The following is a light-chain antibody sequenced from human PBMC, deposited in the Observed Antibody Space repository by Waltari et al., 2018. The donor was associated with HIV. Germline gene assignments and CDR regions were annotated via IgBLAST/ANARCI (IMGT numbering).Light chain of an antibody. CDR2: EVS. CDR1: SSDVGGYNY. V-gene: IGLV2-14*01. J-gene: IGLJ1*01. Sequence: QSALTQPASVSGSPGQSITISCTGTSSDVGGYNYVSWYQQHPGKAPKFMIYEVSNLPSGVSKRFSGSKSGNTASLTISGLHAEDEADYYCSSYTSTSTGVFGTGTKVTVL. CDR3: SSYTSTSTGV.